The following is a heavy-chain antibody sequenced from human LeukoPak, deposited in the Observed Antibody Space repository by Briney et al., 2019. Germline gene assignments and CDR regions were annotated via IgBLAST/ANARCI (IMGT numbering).Heavy chain of an antibody. J-gene: IGHJ4*02. Sequence: ASVKVSCKVSGYTLTELSMHWVRQAPGKGHEWIGGFDPEDGETIYAQKFQGRVTMTEDTSTDTAYMELSSLRSEDTAVYYCATVFAGQLARDVDYWGQGTLVTVSS. V-gene: IGHV1-24*01. CDR2: FDPEDGET. CDR1: GYTLTELS. D-gene: IGHD6-6*01. CDR3: ATVFAGQLARDVDY.